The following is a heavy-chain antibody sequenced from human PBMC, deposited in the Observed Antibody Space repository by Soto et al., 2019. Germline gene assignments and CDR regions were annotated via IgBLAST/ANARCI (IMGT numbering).Heavy chain of an antibody. CDR1: GFTFSTYW. V-gene: IGHV3-74*01. J-gene: IGHJ4*02. CDR2: IKTDGTYA. D-gene: IGHD3-22*01. CDR3: AAGGSGYYAN. Sequence: EVQLVESGGDLVQPGGSLRLSCAASGFTFSTYWMHWVRQAPGKGLLWVSRIKTDGTYATYADSVKGRFTISRDNAKNTLYLQINSLRVEDAAVYYCAAGGSGYYANWSQGTLVTVSS.